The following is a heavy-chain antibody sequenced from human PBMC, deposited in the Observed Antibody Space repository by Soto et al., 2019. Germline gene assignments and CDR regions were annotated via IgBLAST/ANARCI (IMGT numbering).Heavy chain of an antibody. J-gene: IGHJ5*02. CDR2: MNPNSGNT. CDR3: ARGPVLRFLEWFTQTDNWFDP. CDR1: GYTFTSYD. V-gene: IGHV1-8*01. D-gene: IGHD3-3*01. Sequence: ASVKVSCKASGYTFTSYDINWVRQATGQGLEWMGWMNPNSGNTGYAQKFQGRVTMTRNTSISTAYMELSSLRSEDTAVYYCARGPVLRFLEWFTQTDNWFDPWGQGTLVTV.